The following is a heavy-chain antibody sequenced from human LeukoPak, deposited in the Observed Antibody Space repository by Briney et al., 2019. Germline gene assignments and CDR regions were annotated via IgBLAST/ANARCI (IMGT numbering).Heavy chain of an antibody. D-gene: IGHD6-13*01. CDR3: ARRPDSSSWYPKLNYYYYMDV. J-gene: IGHJ6*03. V-gene: IGHV4-34*01. Sequence: SETLSLTCAVYGGSFSGYYWSWIRQPPGKGLEWIGEINHSGSTNYNPSLKSRVTISVDTSKNQFSLKLSSVTAADTAVYYCARRPDSSSWYPKLNYYYYMDVWGKGTTVTISS. CDR2: INHSGST. CDR1: GGSFSGYY.